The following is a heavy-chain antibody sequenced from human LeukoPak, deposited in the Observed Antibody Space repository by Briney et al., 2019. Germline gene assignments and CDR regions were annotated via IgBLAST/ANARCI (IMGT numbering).Heavy chain of an antibody. CDR2: INPKSGGT. J-gene: IGHJ2*01. CDR1: GYIFTDYY. V-gene: IGHV1-2*02. CDR3: ARFRRFSYVCDSPTYYDWYLDL. D-gene: IGHD2/OR15-2a*01. Sequence: GASLKVSRKSSGYIFTDYYIHGVRQAPAQGLEWMGWINPKSGGTTYAQKFQGRVTVTRDTSITTAYVDLSRLTCDDTAVYYWARFRRFSYVCDSPTYYDWYLDLWGRGTLVTVST.